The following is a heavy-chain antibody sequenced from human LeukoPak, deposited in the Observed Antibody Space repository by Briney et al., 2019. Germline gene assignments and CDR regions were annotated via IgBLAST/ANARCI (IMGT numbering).Heavy chain of an antibody. D-gene: IGHD2-21*01. CDR1: GFTFSSYA. V-gene: IGHV3-30-3*01. CDR2: ISYDGSNK. J-gene: IGHJ3*02. CDR3: ARETIRDAFDI. Sequence: PGRSLRLSCAASGFTFSSYAMHWVRQAPGKGLEWVGVISYDGSNKYYADSVKGRFTISRDNSKNTLYLQMNSLRAEDTAVYYCARETIRDAFDIWGQGTMVTVSS.